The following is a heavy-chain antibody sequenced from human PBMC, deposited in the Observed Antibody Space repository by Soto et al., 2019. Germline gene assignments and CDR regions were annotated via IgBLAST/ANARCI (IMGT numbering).Heavy chain of an antibody. CDR3: AREGAEDGGDSRGYYFDY. J-gene: IGHJ4*02. V-gene: IGHV4-30-4*01. Sequence: QVQLQESGPGLVKPSQTLSLTCTVSGGSISSGDYYWSWIRQPPGKGLEWIGYIYYSGSTYYNPSRKSRVTMSVDTSKNQFSLKLSSVTAADTAVYYCAREGAEDGGDSRGYYFDYWGQGTLVTVSS. CDR2: IYYSGST. CDR1: GGSISSGDYY. D-gene: IGHD3-22*01.